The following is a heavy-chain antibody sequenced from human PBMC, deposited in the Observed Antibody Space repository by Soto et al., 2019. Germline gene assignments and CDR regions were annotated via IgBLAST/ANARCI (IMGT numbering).Heavy chain of an antibody. J-gene: IGHJ3*02. CDR1: GFTFGSYA. V-gene: IGHV3-23*01. CDR2: ISGSGGST. Sequence: EVQLLESGGGLVQPGGSLRLSCAASGFTFGSYAMSWVRQAPGKGLEWVSAISGSGGSTYYAASVKGRFTISRDNSKYRLYLQINSMPAEDTAVYYCAKHIIGLLLNAFDIWGQGTMVTVSS. D-gene: IGHD2-21*01. CDR3: AKHIIGLLLNAFDI.